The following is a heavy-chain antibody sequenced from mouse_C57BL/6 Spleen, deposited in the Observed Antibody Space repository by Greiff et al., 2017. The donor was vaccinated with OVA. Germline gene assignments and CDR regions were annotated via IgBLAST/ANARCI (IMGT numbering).Heavy chain of an antibody. Sequence: VQLQQSGPELVKPGASVKMSCKASGYTFTDYNMHWVKQSHGKSLEWIGYINPNNGGTSYNQKFKGKATLTVNKSSSTAYMELRSLTSEDSAVYYCARDYGSSYAWFAYWGQGTLVTVSA. CDR1: GYTFTDYN. CDR3: ARDYGSSYAWFAY. D-gene: IGHD1-1*01. CDR2: INPNNGGT. V-gene: IGHV1-22*01. J-gene: IGHJ3*01.